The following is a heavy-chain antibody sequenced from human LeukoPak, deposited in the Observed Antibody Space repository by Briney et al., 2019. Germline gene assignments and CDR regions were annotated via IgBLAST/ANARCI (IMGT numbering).Heavy chain of an antibody. CDR1: GFTFSSCG. V-gene: IGHV3-21*01. J-gene: IGHJ4*02. CDR3: ATETIGRHYDY. Sequence: PGGSLRLSCAASGFTFSSCGFNWVRQAPGKGLEWVSSIGPTGTDKYYADSVRGRFTISRDNAKNSMYLQMDSLRDEDTAVYYCATETIGRHYDYWGQGTLLTVSS. CDR2: IGPTGTDK. D-gene: IGHD1-14*01.